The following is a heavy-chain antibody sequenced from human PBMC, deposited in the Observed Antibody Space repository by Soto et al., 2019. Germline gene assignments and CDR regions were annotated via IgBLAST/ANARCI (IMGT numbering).Heavy chain of an antibody. J-gene: IGHJ1*01. CDR1: GGSISSGDYY. CDR2: IYYSGST. V-gene: IGHV4-30-4*01. Sequence: QVQLQESGPGLVKPSQTLSLTCTVSGGSISSGDYYWSWIRQPPGKGLEWIGYIYYSGSTYYNPSIKRGVTISVDTSKNQYSLKLSSVTAADTAVYYCASPDYYENGAVQHWGQGTLVTVSS. D-gene: IGHD3-22*01. CDR3: ASPDYYENGAVQH.